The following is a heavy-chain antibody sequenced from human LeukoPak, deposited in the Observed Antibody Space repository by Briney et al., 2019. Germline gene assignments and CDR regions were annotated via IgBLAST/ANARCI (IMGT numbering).Heavy chain of an antibody. D-gene: IGHD3-22*01. V-gene: IGHV4-4*07. J-gene: IGHJ4*02. CDR3: TRDKYYYDSSGSLRFDY. Sequence: SETLSLTCTVSGYSITSGYYWSWIRQPAGKGLEWIGRIYTSGSTNYNPSLKSRVTMSVDTSKNQSSLKLSSVTAADTAVYYCTRDKYYYDSSGSLRFDYWGQGTLVTVSS. CDR2: IYTSGST. CDR1: GYSITSGYY.